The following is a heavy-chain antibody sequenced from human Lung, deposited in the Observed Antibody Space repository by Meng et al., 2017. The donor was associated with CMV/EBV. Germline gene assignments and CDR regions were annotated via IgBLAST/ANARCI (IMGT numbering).Heavy chain of an antibody. Sequence: SCAASGFMFDDYGMNWDRQGPGKGLEWVAFIRYDGSNKNYADSVKGRFTISRDNSKNTVYLQLNSLRVDDSAVYYCAKDWGQLVNYFDYWGQGTLVTVSS. V-gene: IGHV3-30*02. D-gene: IGHD6-6*01. CDR2: IRYDGSNK. CDR1: GFMFDDYG. CDR3: AKDWGQLVNYFDY. J-gene: IGHJ4*02.